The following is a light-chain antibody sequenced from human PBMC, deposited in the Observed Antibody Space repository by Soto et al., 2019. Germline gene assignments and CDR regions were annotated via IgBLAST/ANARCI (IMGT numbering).Light chain of an antibody. J-gene: IGKJ1*01. CDR1: QSVLYSSNNKNY. Sequence: DIVMTQSPDSLAVSLGERATINCKSSQSVLYSSNNKNYLAWYQQKPGQPPKLLIYWASTRESGVPDRFSGSGSGTDFTLTISSLQAEDVAVYYCQQYYSTLTWTFDQGTKVEI. CDR3: QQYYSTLTWT. CDR2: WAS. V-gene: IGKV4-1*01.